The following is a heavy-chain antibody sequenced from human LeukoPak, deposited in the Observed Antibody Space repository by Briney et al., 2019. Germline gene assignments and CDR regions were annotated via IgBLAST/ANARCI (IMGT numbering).Heavy chain of an antibody. V-gene: IGHV3-48*04. CDR3: ARLYYYDSSGYYNY. CDR1: GFTFSSYS. Sequence: SGGSLRLSCAASGFTFSSYSMNWVRQAPGKGLEWVSYISSSGSTIYYADSVKGRFTISRDNAKNSLYLQMNSLRAEDTAVYYCARLYYYDSSGYYNYWGQGTLVTVSS. D-gene: IGHD3-22*01. J-gene: IGHJ4*02. CDR2: ISSSGSTI.